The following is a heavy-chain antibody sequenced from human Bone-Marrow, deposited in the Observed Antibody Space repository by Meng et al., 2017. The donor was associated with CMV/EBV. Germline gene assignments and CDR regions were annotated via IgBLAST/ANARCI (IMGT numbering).Heavy chain of an antibody. Sequence: SETLSLTCAVYGGSFSGYYWSWIRQPPGKGLEWIGEINHSGSTNYNPSLKSRVTISVDTSKNQFSLKLSSVTAADTAVYYCARVRSSSWYYFAYWGQGNLVTVSS. CDR3: ARVRSSSWYYFAY. V-gene: IGHV4-34*01. J-gene: IGHJ4*02. D-gene: IGHD6-13*01. CDR1: GGSFSGYY. CDR2: INHSGST.